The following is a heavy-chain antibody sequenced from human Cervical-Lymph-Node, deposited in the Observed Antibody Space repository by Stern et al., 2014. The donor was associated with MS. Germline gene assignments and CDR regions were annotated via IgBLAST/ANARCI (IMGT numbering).Heavy chain of an antibody. D-gene: IGHD3-16*01. CDR1: GFTFSSYS. CDR3: ARDQGDYYYYGMDV. CDR2: MSSSSSYI. J-gene: IGHJ6*02. V-gene: IGHV3-21*01. Sequence: VQLVQSGGGLVKPGGSLRLSCAASGFTFSSYSMNWVRQAPGKGLEWVSSMSSSSSYIYYADSVKGRFTISRDNAKNSLYLQMNSLRAEDTAVYYCARDQGDYYYYGMDVWGQGTTVTVSS.